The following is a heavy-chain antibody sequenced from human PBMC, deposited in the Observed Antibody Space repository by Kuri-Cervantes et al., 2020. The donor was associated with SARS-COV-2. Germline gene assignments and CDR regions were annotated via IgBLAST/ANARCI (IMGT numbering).Heavy chain of an antibody. V-gene: IGHV7-4-1*02. D-gene: IGHD2-2*01. J-gene: IGHJ6*03. CDR3: ARVAGWDQLQGNPYYYYYYTDV. CDR1: GYTFTTYA. Sequence: ASVKVSCKASGYTFTTYAMNWVRQAPGQGLEWMGWINTNTGNPTYAQGFTGRFVFSLDTSVNTAYLQISSLMAEDTAVYYCARVAGWDQLQGNPYYYYYYTDVWGKGTTVTVSS. CDR2: INTNTGNP.